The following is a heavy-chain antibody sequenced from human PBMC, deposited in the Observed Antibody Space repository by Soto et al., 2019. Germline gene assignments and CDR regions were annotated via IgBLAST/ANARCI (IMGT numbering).Heavy chain of an antibody. Sequence: QVQLVESGGGVVQPGRSLRLSCAATGFTFSSYAMHWVRQAPGKGLEWVAVISYDGSNKYYADSLKGRFTISRDNSKNTLYLQMNSLRAEATAVYYCASLTQWLVPAFDIWGQGTMVTVSS. J-gene: IGHJ3*02. CDR2: ISYDGSNK. CDR1: GFTFSSYA. D-gene: IGHD6-19*01. CDR3: ASLTQWLVPAFDI. V-gene: IGHV3-30-3*01.